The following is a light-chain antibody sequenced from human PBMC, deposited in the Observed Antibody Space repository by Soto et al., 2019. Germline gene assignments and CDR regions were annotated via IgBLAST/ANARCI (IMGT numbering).Light chain of an antibody. V-gene: IGKV3-15*01. J-gene: IGKJ4*01. CDR1: QSVNSN. CDR3: QHYKTWPLA. CDR2: GTS. Sequence: EIVMTQSPATLSLSPGERATLSCRASQSVNSNLAWYQQKAGQAPRLLIYGTSTRATGIPARFSGSGSGTEFTLTISGLQSEDFAVYFCQHYKTWPLAFGGGTKVDIK.